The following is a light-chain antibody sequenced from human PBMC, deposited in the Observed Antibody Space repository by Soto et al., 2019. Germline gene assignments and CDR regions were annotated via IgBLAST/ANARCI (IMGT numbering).Light chain of an antibody. CDR1: QSISVW. CDR3: QYYDNYSWT. J-gene: IGKJ1*01. CDR2: KAS. V-gene: IGKV1-5*03. Sequence: DIKLTQSPSTLSASVGDRVTITCRASQSISVWLTWYQQKPGKAPKFLIYKASNLESGVPSRFSGSGSGTEFTLTISSLQPDDFATYHCQYYDNYSWTFGQGTKVEIK.